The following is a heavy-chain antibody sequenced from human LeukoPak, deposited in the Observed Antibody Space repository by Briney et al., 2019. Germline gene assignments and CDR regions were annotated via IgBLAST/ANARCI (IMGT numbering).Heavy chain of an antibody. CDR3: ARQMRLVVITQRKMSYFDY. D-gene: IGHD3-22*01. J-gene: IGHJ4*02. V-gene: IGHV4-38-2*01. CDR1: GYSISSGYY. CDR2: IYHSGST. Sequence: PSETLSPTCAVSGYSISSGYYWGWIRQPPGKGLEWIGSIYHSGSTYYNPSLKSRVTISVDTSKNQFSLKLSSVTAADTAVYYCARQMRLVVITQRKMSYFDYWGQGTLVTVSS.